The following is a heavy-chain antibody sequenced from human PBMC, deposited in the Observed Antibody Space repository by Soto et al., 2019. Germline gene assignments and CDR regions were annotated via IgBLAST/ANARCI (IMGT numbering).Heavy chain of an antibody. V-gene: IGHV3-23*01. CDR2: ISGSGGST. CDR3: AKQGYCTNGVCYPSFDS. Sequence: EVQLLESGGGLVQPGGSLRLSCAASGFTFSSYAMSWVRQAPGKGLEWVSAISGSGGSTYYADSVKGRFTISRDNSKNTLYLQMNSLRVEDTDVYYCAKQGYCTNGVCYPSFDSWGQGSLVTASS. J-gene: IGHJ4*02. CDR1: GFTFSSYA. D-gene: IGHD2-8*01.